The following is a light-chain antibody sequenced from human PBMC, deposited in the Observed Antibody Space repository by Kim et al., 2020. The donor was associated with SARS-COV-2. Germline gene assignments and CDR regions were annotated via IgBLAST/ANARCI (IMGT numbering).Light chain of an antibody. Sequence: QPVLTQSPSASASLGASVKLTCTLISGHSSYAIAWHQQQPERGPRYLMKVNSDGSHNKGDGIPDRFSGSSSGAGRYLTISSLQSEDEADYYCQTWGAGIHVVFGGGTQLTVL. V-gene: IGLV4-69*01. CDR2: VNSDGSH. CDR3: QTWGAGIHVV. J-gene: IGLJ2*01. CDR1: SGHSSYA.